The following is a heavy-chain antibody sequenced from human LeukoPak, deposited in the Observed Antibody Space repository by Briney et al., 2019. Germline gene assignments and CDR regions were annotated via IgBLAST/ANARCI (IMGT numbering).Heavy chain of an antibody. CDR2: ISGSGGST. J-gene: IGHJ4*02. CDR3: AKELFKFDYYGNYYFDY. Sequence: GGYLRLSCAAYGFTFSSYAMSWARQAPGKGLEWVSAISGSGGSTYYADSVKGRFTISRDNSKNTLYLQMNSLRAEDTAVYYCAKELFKFDYYGNYYFDYWGQGTLVTVSS. V-gene: IGHV3-23*01. D-gene: IGHD3-10*01. CDR1: GFTFSSYA.